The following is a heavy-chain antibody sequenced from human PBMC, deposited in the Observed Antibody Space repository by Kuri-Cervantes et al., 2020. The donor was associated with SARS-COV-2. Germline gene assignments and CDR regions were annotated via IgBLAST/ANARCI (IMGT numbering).Heavy chain of an antibody. CDR3: ARAYSSGWYYHYGMDV. Sequence: GGSLRLSCAASGFTFSSYGMHWVRQAPGKGLEWVAVIWYDGSNKYYADSVKGRFTISRDNSKNTLYLQMNSLRAEDTAVYYCARAYSSGWYYHYGMDVWGQGTTVTVSS. D-gene: IGHD6-19*01. J-gene: IGHJ6*02. V-gene: IGHV3-33*01. CDR1: GFTFSSYG. CDR2: IWYDGSNK.